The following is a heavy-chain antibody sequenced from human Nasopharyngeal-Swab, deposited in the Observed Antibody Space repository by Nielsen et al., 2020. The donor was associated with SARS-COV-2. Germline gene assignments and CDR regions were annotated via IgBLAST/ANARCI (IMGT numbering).Heavy chain of an antibody. V-gene: IGHV3-21*01. Sequence: VRQAPGKGLEWVASITSSYDQKYYGDSVKGRLTISRDNARNSLYLEMNSLRVEDTAIYYCASEVVGFYFYTNVWGKGTTVTVSS. CDR2: ITSSYDQK. D-gene: IGHD1-26*01. CDR3: ASEVVGFYFYTNV. J-gene: IGHJ6*03.